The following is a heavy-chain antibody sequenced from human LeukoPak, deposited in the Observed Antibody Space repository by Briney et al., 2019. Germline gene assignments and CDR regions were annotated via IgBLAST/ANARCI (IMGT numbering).Heavy chain of an antibody. CDR2: VRAVVGIT. J-gene: IGHJ4*02. CDR3: ASPDSPRVISPSGNWYYFDY. Sequence: AESFRLSSVALGFPFETYAMSWVRSATRQGMDWVSFVRAVVGITFFANSVNGRFTNSRDKSKGTLYLQMSSLRAKDTAIYHCASPDSPRVISPSGNWYYFDYWGQGTLVSVSS. CDR1: GFPFETYA. D-gene: IGHD6-13*01. V-gene: IGHV3-23*01.